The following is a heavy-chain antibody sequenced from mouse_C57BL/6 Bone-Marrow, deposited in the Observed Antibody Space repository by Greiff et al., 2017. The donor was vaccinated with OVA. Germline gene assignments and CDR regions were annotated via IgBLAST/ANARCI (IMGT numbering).Heavy chain of an antibody. J-gene: IGHJ2*01. CDR2: ISSGGSYT. CDR1: GFTFSSYG. CDR3: ARHGDYGSFFDY. V-gene: IGHV5-6*02. Sequence: EVKLVESGGDLVKPGGSLKLSCAASGFTFSSYGMSWVRQTPDKRLEWVATISSGGSYTYYPDSVKGRFTISRDNAKNTLYLQMSSLKSEDTDMYYCARHGDYGSFFDYWGQGTTLTVSS. D-gene: IGHD1-1*01.